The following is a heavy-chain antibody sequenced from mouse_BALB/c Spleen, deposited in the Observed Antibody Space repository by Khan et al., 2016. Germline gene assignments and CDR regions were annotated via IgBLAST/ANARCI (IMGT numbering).Heavy chain of an antibody. CDR1: GDSITNGY. J-gene: IGHJ3*01. V-gene: IGHV3-8*02. Sequence: EVQLQESGPSLVKPSQTLSLTCSVTGDSITNGYWNWIRKFPGNKLDYMGYISYSDSTYYNPSLISRISITRDTSNNQSYLHLHSVTAEDTATYYCSRSAGSSFAYWGQGTLVTGSA. CDR2: ISYSDST. D-gene: IGHD1-1*01. CDR3: SRSAGSSFAY.